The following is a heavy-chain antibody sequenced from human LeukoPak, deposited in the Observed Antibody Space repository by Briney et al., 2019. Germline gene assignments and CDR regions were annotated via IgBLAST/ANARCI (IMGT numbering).Heavy chain of an antibody. J-gene: IGHJ5*02. CDR1: GFTFSRDS. V-gene: IGHV3-21*01. CDR3: ATQGTSAQSDP. CDR2: ISASSKYL. Sequence: KSGGSLRLSCAASGFTFSRDSMNWVRQAPGKGLEWVSSISASSKYLKYADSVKGRFTISRDDANNLLFLQMNSLRADDTAVYYCATQGTSAQSDPWGQGTLVTVSS. D-gene: IGHD3-10*01.